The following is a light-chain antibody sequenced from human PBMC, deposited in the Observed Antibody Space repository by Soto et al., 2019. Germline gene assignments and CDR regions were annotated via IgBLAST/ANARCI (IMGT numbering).Light chain of an antibody. V-gene: IGLV2-14*01. CDR3: SSYASSNFV. J-gene: IGLJ1*01. Sequence: QSVLAQPASMSGSPGQSITISCTGTSSDVGGYNFVSWYQQHPGKAPKLMIYEVGNRPSGVSNRFSGSKSGNTASLTISGLQADDEAAYYCSSYASSNFVFGTGTKLTVL. CDR1: SSDVGGYNF. CDR2: EVG.